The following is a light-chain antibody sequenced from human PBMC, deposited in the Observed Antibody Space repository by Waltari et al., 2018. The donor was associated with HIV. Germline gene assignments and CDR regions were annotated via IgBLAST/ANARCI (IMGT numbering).Light chain of an antibody. J-gene: IGKJ3*01. CDR1: QSVTSSY. CDR2: GAS. CDR3: QQYGSSPFT. V-gene: IGKV3-20*01. Sequence: EIVLTQSPGTLSLSPGDRVTLSCRASQSVTSSYLAWYQQKPGQAPRLLIYGASSRATGIPDRFSGRGSGTDFTLTISRLEPEDFAVYYCQQYGSSPFTFGPGTKVDIK.